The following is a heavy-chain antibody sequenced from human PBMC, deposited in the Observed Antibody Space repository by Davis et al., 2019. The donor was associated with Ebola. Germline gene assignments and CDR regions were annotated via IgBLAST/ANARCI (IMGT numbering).Heavy chain of an antibody. CDR3: TTGVGGYVYY. J-gene: IGHJ4*02. Sequence: GGSLRLSCVASGFTFSNYWMTWVRQAPGQGLEWVAVIWYDGSNKYYADAVKGRFTISRDNSKNTLYLQMNSLRAEDTAVYYCTTGVGGYVYYWGQGTLVTVSS. D-gene: IGHD5-12*01. CDR2: IWYDGSNK. CDR1: GFTFSNYW. V-gene: IGHV3-33*08.